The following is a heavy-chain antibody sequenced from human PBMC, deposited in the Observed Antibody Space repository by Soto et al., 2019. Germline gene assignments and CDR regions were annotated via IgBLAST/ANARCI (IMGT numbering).Heavy chain of an antibody. D-gene: IGHD3-10*01. Sequence: QVQLVQSGAEVKKPGSSVKVSCKASGGTFSSYAISWVRQAPGQGLEWMGGIIPIFGTANYAQKFQGRVTITADESTSTAYMELSRLRAEDTAVYYCARDRTITMVRGVIIPSYGMDVWGQGTTVTVSS. CDR1: GGTFSSYA. CDR3: ARDRTITMVRGVIIPSYGMDV. CDR2: IIPIFGTA. J-gene: IGHJ6*02. V-gene: IGHV1-69*12.